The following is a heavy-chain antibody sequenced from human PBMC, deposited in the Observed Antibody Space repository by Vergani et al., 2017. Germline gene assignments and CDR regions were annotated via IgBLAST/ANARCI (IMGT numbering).Heavy chain of an antibody. V-gene: IGHV7-4-1*02. CDR3: ARDNDASIAAADYYYYGMDV. CDR1: GYTFTSYA. D-gene: IGHD6-13*01. Sequence: QVQLVHSGSELKKPGASVKVSCKASGYTFTSYAMNWVRQAPGQGLEWMGWINTNTGNPTYAQGFTGRFVFSLDTSVSTAYLQISSLKAEDTAVYYCARDNDASIAAADYYYYGMDVWGQGTTVTVSS. J-gene: IGHJ6*02. CDR2: INTNTGNP.